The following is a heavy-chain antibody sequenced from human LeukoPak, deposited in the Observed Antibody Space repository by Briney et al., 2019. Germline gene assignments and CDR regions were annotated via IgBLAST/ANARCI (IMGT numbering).Heavy chain of an antibody. CDR2: IIPIFGTA. J-gene: IGHJ4*02. CDR1: GGTFISYA. D-gene: IGHD3-16*02. V-gene: IGHV1-69*05. CDR3: ARDFSLLGELSLYSGRQRDY. Sequence: SVKVSCKASGGTFISYAISWVRQAPGKGLEWMGRIIPIFGTANYEQKFQGRVTITTDESTSTAYMELSSLISEDTAVYYCARDFSLLGELSLYSGRQRDYWGQGTLVTVSS.